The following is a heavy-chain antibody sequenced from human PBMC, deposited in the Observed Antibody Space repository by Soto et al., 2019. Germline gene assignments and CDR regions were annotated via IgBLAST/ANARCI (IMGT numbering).Heavy chain of an antibody. V-gene: IGHV3-23*01. Sequence: PRGSLRLSCEASGFNFKKFAMGWVRQAPGEGLEWVSGISCCGGSTFYADSVKGRFSLARDDSKNTLSLQLNSLRVEDTAHYYCAKADGEQWLIPHLDNWGQGTQVTVSS. D-gene: IGHD6-19*01. J-gene: IGHJ1*01. CDR1: GFNFKKFA. CDR2: ISCCGGST. CDR3: AKADGEQWLIPHLDN.